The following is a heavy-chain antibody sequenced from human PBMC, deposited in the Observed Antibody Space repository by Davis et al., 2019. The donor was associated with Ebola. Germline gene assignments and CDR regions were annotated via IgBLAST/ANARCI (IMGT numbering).Heavy chain of an antibody. J-gene: IGHJ6*02. V-gene: IGHV3-53*05. CDR3: VKGPSHFYFGMDV. CDR1: AFTFRSTY. Sequence: GGSLRLSCAASAFTFRSTYMSWVRQAPGKGLEWVATAYTACTTRCTDYADSVKGRFTISRDNTKNSLSLQMHSLRVEDSGLYYCVKGPSHFYFGMDVWGRGTTVTVSS. CDR2: AYTACTTRCT.